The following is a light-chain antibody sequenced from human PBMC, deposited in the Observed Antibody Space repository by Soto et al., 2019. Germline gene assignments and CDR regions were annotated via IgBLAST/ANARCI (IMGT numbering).Light chain of an antibody. CDR1: QSVSSS. CDR2: DAS. V-gene: IGKV3-11*01. CDR3: QQRSNSFT. Sequence: EIVLTQSPATLSLSPGERATLSCRASQSVSSSLAWYQQKPGQASRLLIYDASNRATRIPARFSGSGSGTDFTLTISSLEPEDFAVYYCQQRSNSFTFGPGTKVDIK. J-gene: IGKJ3*01.